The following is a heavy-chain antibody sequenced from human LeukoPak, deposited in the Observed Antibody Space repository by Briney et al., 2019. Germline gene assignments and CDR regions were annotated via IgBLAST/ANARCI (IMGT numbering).Heavy chain of an antibody. Sequence: ASVKVSCKASGYTFTSYAMHWVRQAPGQRLEWMGWINAGNGNTKYSQKFQGRVTMTRDTSTSTVYMELSSLRSEDTAVYYCARDPGIAAAGTGGGDYWGQGTLVTVSS. CDR1: GYTFTSYA. CDR2: INAGNGNT. V-gene: IGHV1-3*01. D-gene: IGHD6-13*01. CDR3: ARDPGIAAAGTGGGDY. J-gene: IGHJ4*02.